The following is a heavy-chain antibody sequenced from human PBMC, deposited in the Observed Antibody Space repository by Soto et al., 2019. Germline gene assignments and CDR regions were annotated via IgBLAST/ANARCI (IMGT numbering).Heavy chain of an antibody. CDR1: GFTFGDYS. Sequence: VQLLESGGDLVQPGGSQTLSCAASGFTFGDYSMSWVRQAPGKGLEWVSGISGTGGSTYYADSVKGRFTISRHNSKNTLYLQMDSLRAEDTAVYYCARSLGDTGNTYFLHYWGQGTVVTVSS. CDR2: ISGTGGST. CDR3: ARSLGDTGNTYFLHY. V-gene: IGHV3-23*01. D-gene: IGHD1-26*01. J-gene: IGHJ4*02.